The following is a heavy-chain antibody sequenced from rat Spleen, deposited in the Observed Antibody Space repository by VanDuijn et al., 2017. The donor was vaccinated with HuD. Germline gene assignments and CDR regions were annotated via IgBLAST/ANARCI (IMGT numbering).Heavy chain of an antibody. CDR1: GFTFSKYW. D-gene: IGHD1-11*01. CDR3: ARHRCGGYGYWYFDF. CDR2: ISTGGGNT. J-gene: IGHJ1*01. V-gene: IGHV5S13*01. Sequence: EVQLVESGGGLVQPGRSLKLSCVASGFTFSKYWMNWIRQAPGKGLEWVASISTGGGNTYYRDSVKGRFTISRDNAKNTQYLQMDSLRSEDTATYYCARHRCGGYGYWYFDFWGPGTMVTVSS.